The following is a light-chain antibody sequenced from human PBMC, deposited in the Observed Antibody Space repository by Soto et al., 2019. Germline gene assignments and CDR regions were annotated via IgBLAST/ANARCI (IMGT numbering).Light chain of an antibody. CDR3: QQYNTWHPKMA. Sequence: VVTQSPATLSVFPGETATLSCRASQSVSSDLAWYQQRPGQAPRLLIYGASTRATGIPARFRGSGSGTEFRLYISSLQSEDFATYYCQQYNTWHPKMAFGRGTKVEIK. J-gene: IGKJ1*01. V-gene: IGKV3-15*01. CDR1: QSVSSD. CDR2: GAS.